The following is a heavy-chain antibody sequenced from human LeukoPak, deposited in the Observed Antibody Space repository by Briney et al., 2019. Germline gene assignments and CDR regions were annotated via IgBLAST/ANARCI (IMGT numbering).Heavy chain of an antibody. Sequence: SETLSLTCTVSGGSISGYYWNWIRQPAGKGLEWIGRIFHSGSTNYNPSLNSRVAMSVDTSKNQFSLKLSSVTAADTAVYYCARTRIVLADSLDPWGQGTLVTVSS. CDR2: IFHSGST. CDR1: GGSISGYY. D-gene: IGHD6-19*01. J-gene: IGHJ5*02. V-gene: IGHV4-4*07. CDR3: ARTRIVLADSLDP.